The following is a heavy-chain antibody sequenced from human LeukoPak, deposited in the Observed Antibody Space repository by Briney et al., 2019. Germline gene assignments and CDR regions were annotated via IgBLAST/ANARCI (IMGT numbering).Heavy chain of an antibody. CDR3: ARFITVVTSGAFDI. CDR2: IKQDGSEK. CDR1: GFTFSSYW. D-gene: IGHD4-23*01. J-gene: IGHJ3*02. V-gene: IGHV3-7*05. Sequence: GGSLRLSCAASGFTFSSYWMSWVRQAPGKGLEWVDNIKQDGSEKYYVDSVKGRFTISRDNAKNSLYLQMNSLRAEDTAVFYCARFITVVTSGAFDIWGQGTMVTVSS.